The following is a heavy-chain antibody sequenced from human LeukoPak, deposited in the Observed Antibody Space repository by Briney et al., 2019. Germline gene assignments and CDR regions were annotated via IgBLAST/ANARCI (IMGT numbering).Heavy chain of an antibody. Sequence: GRSLRLSCAASGFTFSSYGMHWVRQAPGKGLEWVAFIRYDGSNKYYADSVKGRFTISRDNSKNTLYLQMNSLRAEDTAVYYCAKAALGLGKVGCFDYWGQGTLVTVSS. CDR1: GFTFSSYG. V-gene: IGHV3-30*02. CDR3: AKAALGLGKVGCFDY. D-gene: IGHD7-27*01. J-gene: IGHJ4*02. CDR2: IRYDGSNK.